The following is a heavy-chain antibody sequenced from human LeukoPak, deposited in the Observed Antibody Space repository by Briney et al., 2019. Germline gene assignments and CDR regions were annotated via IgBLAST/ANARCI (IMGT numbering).Heavy chain of an antibody. V-gene: IGHV5-51*01. CDR2: IYPGDSDA. D-gene: IGHD1-26*01. Sequence: GESLKISCKGSGYSFTNYWIGWVRQMPGKGLKWMGIIYPGDSDARYSPSFQGQVTISADKSISTAYLQWSSLKASDTAMYYCARRRDLYSGSYYTFDYWGQGTLVTVSS. CDR3: ARRRDLYSGSYYTFDY. J-gene: IGHJ4*02. CDR1: GYSFTNYW.